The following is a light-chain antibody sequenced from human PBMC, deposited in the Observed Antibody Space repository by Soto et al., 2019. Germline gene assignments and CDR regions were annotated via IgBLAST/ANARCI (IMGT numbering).Light chain of an antibody. CDR1: TSDIGGYNL. CDR2: EGT. V-gene: IGLV2-23*01. J-gene: IGLJ1*01. Sequence: QSALTQPPSVSGSPGQSITISCSGTTSDIGGYNLVSWYQQHTAKAPKLLIYEGTNRPSGVSSRFSGSKSGNTASLTISGLQAEDEADYYCSSYAGSSSYVFGSGTKLTVL. CDR3: SSYAGSSSYV.